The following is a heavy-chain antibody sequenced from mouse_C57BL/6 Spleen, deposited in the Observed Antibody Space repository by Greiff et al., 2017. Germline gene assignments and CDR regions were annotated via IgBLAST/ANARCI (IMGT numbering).Heavy chain of an antibody. CDR3: ARGPTVVDLYAMDY. V-gene: IGHV1-18*01. CDR1: GYTFTDYN. Sequence: EVQLQQSGPELVKPGASVKIPCKASGYTFTDYNMDWVKQSHGKSLEWIGDINPNNGGTIYNQKFKGKATLTVDKSSSTAYMELRSLTSEDTAVYYCARGPTVVDLYAMDYWGQGTSVTVSS. J-gene: IGHJ4*01. CDR2: INPNNGGT. D-gene: IGHD1-1*01.